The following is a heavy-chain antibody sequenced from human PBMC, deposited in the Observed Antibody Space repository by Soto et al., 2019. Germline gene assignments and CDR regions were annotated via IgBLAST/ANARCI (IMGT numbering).Heavy chain of an antibody. V-gene: IGHV1-69*13. CDR3: ASPGSSGDGQLELLVY. CDR2: IIPIFGTA. J-gene: IGHJ4*02. CDR1: GGTFSSYA. D-gene: IGHD1-7*01. Sequence: GASVKVSCKASGGTFSSYAISWVRQAPGQGLEWMGGIIPIFGTANYAQKFQGRVTITADESTSTAYMELSSLRSEDTAVYYCASPGSSGDGQLELLVYWAQGTLVPVSA.